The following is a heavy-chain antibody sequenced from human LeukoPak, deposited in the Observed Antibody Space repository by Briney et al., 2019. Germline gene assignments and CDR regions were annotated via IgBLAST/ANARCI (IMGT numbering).Heavy chain of an antibody. J-gene: IGHJ4*02. CDR1: GGSFSSYA. CDR2: IIPIFGTA. CDR3: ARGVLYSAKQRFDY. D-gene: IGHD4-11*01. V-gene: IGHV1-69*01. Sequence: GSSVKVSCKASGGSFSSYAFSWLRQAPGQGLEWMGGIIPIFGTANYAQNFQGRVTITADESTSTAYMELSSLRSEDTAVYYCARGVLYSAKQRFDYWGQGTLVTVSS.